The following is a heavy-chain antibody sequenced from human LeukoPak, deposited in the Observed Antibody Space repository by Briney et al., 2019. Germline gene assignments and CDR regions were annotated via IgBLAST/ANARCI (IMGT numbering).Heavy chain of an antibody. D-gene: IGHD3-22*01. CDR2: ISYDESNK. V-gene: IGHV3-30*18. Sequence: PGRSLRLSCAASGFTFSSYGMHWVRQAPNKGLEWVAVISYDESNKYYADSVKGRFTISRDNSKNTLYLQMNSLRAEDTAVYYCAKATYYYDSSNIQHWGQGTLVTVSS. CDR3: AKATYYYDSSNIQH. J-gene: IGHJ1*01. CDR1: GFTFSSYG.